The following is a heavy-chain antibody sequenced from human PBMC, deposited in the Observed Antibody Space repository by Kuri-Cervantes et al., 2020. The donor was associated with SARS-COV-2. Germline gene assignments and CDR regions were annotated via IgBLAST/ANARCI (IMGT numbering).Heavy chain of an antibody. CDR1: GFTFDDYA. D-gene: IGHD2-8*02. V-gene: IGHV3-43D*03. J-gene: IGHJ4*02. Sequence: GESLKISCAASGFTFDDYAMHWVRQAPGKGLEWVSLISWDGGSTYYADSVKGRFTISRDNSKNSLYLQMNSLRAEDTALYYCAKDKDLVLDYWVQGTLVTVSS. CDR3: AKDKDLVLDY. CDR2: ISWDGGST.